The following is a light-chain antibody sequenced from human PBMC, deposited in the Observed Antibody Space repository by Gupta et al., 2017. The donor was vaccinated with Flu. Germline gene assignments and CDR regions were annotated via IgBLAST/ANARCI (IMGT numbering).Light chain of an antibody. J-gene: IGLJ2*01. Sequence: QSALTQPVSVSGSPGQSITISCTASRSGVGGYNYVSWYQQHPGKPPKLIIYDVSNRPSGISGRFSGSMSGNTASLTISGLQAEDEADYYCSSFPTTHTVDVVFGGGTKLTVL. V-gene: IGLV2-14*03. CDR3: SSFPTTHTVDVV. CDR1: RSGVGGYNY. CDR2: DVS.